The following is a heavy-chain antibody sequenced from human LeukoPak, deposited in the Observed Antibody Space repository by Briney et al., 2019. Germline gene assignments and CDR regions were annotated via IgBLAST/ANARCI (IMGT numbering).Heavy chain of an antibody. Sequence: GGSLRLSCAASGFTFSSYGMHWVRQAPGKGLGWVALISYDGSNKYYADSVKGRFTISRDNSKNTLYLQMDSLRAEDTAVYYCARHIWFDPWGQGTLVTVSS. CDR3: ARHIWFDP. J-gene: IGHJ5*02. D-gene: IGHD2-21*01. V-gene: IGHV3-30*03. CDR2: ISYDGSNK. CDR1: GFTFSSYG.